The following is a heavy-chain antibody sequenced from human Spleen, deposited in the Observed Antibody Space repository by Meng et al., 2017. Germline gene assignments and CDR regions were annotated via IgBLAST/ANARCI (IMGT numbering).Heavy chain of an antibody. CDR2: INPKSGDT. CDR1: GYTFPDYW. J-gene: IGHJ4*02. Sequence: GQLVQSGAEGKKPGASGKVSCKASGYTFPDYWLHWVRRAPGQGLEWMGRINPKSGDTHYAQRFQGRVTMTGDTSISTAYMELSGLRSDDTAMYYCARDEDISAAGKLFGDYWGQGTLVTVFS. D-gene: IGHD6-13*01. CDR3: ARDEDISAAGKLFGDY. V-gene: IGHV1-2*06.